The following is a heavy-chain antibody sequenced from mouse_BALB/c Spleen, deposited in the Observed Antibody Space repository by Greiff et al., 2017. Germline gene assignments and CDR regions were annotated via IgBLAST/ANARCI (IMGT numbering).Heavy chain of an antibody. Sequence: QVHVKQSGAELVKPGASVKLSCKASGYTFTEYTIHWVKQRSGQGLEWIGWFYPGSGSIKYNEKFKDKATLTADKSSSTVYMELSRLTSEDSAVYFCARHEYGNYGLNYWGQGTTLTVSS. CDR3: ARHEYGNYGLNY. CDR1: GYTFTEYT. V-gene: IGHV1-62-2*01. CDR2: FYPGSGSI. J-gene: IGHJ2*01. D-gene: IGHD2-10*02.